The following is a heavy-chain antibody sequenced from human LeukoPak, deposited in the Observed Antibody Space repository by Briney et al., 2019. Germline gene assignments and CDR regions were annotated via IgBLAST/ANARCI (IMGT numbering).Heavy chain of an antibody. V-gene: IGHV4-39*07. J-gene: IGHJ5*02. CDR2: IYFSGGT. Sequence: PSETLSLTCTVSGDSISSSNCYWGWIRQPPGKGLEWIGSIYFSGGTYYNPSLKSRATISVDTSKNQFSLKLSSVIAADTAVYYCVRGRYSSGWFKDKNWFDPWGQGIPVTVSS. D-gene: IGHD6-19*01. CDR3: VRGRYSSGWFKDKNWFDP. CDR1: GDSISSSNCY.